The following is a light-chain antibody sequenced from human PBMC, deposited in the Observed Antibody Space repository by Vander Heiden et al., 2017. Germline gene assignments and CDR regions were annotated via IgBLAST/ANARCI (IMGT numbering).Light chain of an antibody. CDR1: SSAVGDYNY. CDR3: SSYSSSSTLVV. V-gene: IGLV2-14*03. CDR2: GVS. J-gene: IGLJ3*02. Sequence: QSALTQPPSVSGSPGQSITIPCTGTSSAVGDYNYVSWYQQHPGKAPKLLNYGVSNRPSGVSHRFSGSKSGNTASLTISGLQAEDEADYYCSSYSSSSTLVVFGGGTELTVL.